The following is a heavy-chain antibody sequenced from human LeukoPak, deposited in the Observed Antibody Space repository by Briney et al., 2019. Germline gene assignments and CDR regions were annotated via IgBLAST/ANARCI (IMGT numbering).Heavy chain of an antibody. CDR2: ISGSDGSA. J-gene: IGHJ4*02. Sequence: PGGSLRLSCAASGFTFSSYAMSWVRQAPGKGLEWVSAISGSDGSAYYADSVKGRFTTSRDNSKNALYLQMNSLRAGDTAVYYCAKGWCSSTSCSFDYWGQGTLVTVSS. D-gene: IGHD2-2*01. V-gene: IGHV3-23*01. CDR3: AKGWCSSTSCSFDY. CDR1: GFTFSSYA.